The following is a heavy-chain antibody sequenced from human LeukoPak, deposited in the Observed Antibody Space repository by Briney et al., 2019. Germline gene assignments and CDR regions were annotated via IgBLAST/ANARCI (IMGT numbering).Heavy chain of an antibody. V-gene: IGHV3-23*01. Sequence: GGSLRLSCAASGFTFDDYGMNWVRQAPGKGLEWVSVISNSGGDSVKGRFTISRDNSKNTLYLQMNSLRAEDTAVYYCARYCGAATCYSGIDYWGQGTLVTVSS. D-gene: IGHD2-15*01. J-gene: IGHJ4*02. CDR2: ISNSGG. CDR1: GFTFDDYG. CDR3: ARYCGAATCYSGIDY.